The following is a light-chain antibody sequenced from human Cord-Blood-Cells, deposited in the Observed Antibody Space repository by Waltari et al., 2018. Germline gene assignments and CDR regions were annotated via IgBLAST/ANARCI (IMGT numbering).Light chain of an antibody. J-gene: IGKJ2*01. CDR1: QDISNY. Sequence: DIQMTQSPSSLSVSVGDRVTITCQASQDISNYLNWYQQKPGKAPKLLSYDASNLETGVPSRFSGSGSETDFTFTISSLQPEDIATYYCQQYDNLPRTFGQKTNLEIK. CDR2: DAS. V-gene: IGKV1-33*01. CDR3: QQYDNLPRT.